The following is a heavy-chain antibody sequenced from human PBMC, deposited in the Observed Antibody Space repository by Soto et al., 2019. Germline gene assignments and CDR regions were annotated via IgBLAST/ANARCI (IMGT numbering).Heavy chain of an antibody. D-gene: IGHD3-22*01. CDR2: ISSSSSYT. CDR3: ARWDYYDSSGYYSPAPN. Sequence: PGGSLRLSCAASGFTFSDYYMSWIRQAPGKGLEWVSYISSSSSYTNYADSVKGRFTISRDNAKNSLYLQMNSLRAEDTAVYYCARWDYYDSSGYYSPAPNWGQGTLVTVSS. V-gene: IGHV3-11*03. CDR1: GFTFSDYY. J-gene: IGHJ4*02.